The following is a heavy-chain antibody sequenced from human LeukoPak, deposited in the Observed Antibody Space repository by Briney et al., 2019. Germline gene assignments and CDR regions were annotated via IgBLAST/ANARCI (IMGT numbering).Heavy chain of an antibody. V-gene: IGHV3-48*01. CDR1: GFTFSSYG. Sequence: PGGSLRLSCAASGFTFSSYGLNWVRQAPGEGLEWVSYVSPSSTTIYYADSVKGRFTISRDNAKNSLYLQMNSLRAEDTAVYYCAREHTPYGSGCTAAYWGQGTLVTVFS. CDR2: VSPSSTTI. D-gene: IGHD6-19*01. J-gene: IGHJ4*02. CDR3: AREHTPYGSGCTAAY.